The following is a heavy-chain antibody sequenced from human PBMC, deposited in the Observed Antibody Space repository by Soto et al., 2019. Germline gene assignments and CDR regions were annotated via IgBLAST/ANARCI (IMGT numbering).Heavy chain of an antibody. CDR3: ARARLTDYDSSGIFDY. D-gene: IGHD3-22*01. J-gene: IGHJ4*02. CDR1: GGSISSGDYY. V-gene: IGHV4-30-4*01. CDR2: IYYSGST. Sequence: QVQLQESGPGLVKPSQTLSLTCTVSGGSISSGDYYWSWIRQPPGKGLEWIGYIYYSGSTYYNPSLKSRVTISVDTSKNQFSLKLSSVTAADTAVYYCARARLTDYDSSGIFDYWGQGTLVTVSS.